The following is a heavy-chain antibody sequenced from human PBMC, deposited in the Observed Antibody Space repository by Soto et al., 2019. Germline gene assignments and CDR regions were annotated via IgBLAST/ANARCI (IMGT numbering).Heavy chain of an antibody. CDR1: GGTFSSYA. J-gene: IGHJ6*02. CDR2: IIPIFGTA. Sequence: QVQLVQSGAEVKKPGSSVKVSCKASGGTFSSYAISWVRQAPGQGLEWMGGIIPIFGTADYAQKFQGRVTITADESTSKAYMELSSLRSEDTAVYYCASPPTTGNYYYYGMDVWGQGTTVTVSS. V-gene: IGHV1-69*12. D-gene: IGHD4-17*01. CDR3: ASPPTTGNYYYYGMDV.